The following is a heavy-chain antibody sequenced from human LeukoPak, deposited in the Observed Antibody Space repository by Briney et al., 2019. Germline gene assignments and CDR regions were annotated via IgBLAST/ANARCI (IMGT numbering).Heavy chain of an antibody. J-gene: IGHJ3*02. Sequence: ASVKVSCKASGYTFTDYYIHWVRQAPGQGLEWMGWINPNSGATNYAQKFQGRVTMTTDTSTSTAYMELRSLRSDDTAVYYCARPDYGDYVLGAFDMWGQGTMVTVSS. CDR3: ARPDYGDYVLGAFDM. V-gene: IGHV1-2*02. CDR2: INPNSGAT. D-gene: IGHD4-17*01. CDR1: GYTFTDYY.